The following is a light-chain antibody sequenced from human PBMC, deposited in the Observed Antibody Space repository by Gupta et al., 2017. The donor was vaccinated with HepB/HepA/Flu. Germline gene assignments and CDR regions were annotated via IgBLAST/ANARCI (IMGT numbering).Light chain of an antibody. V-gene: IGKV3-11*01. Sequence: EIVLTQSPATLSLSPGERATLSCRASQSVSSYLAWYQQKPGQAPRLLIYDASNRATGIPARFSGIGSGTDFTLTISSLEPEEFAVYYCQQRSNWPPALTFGGGTKVEIK. CDR2: DAS. CDR1: QSVSSY. J-gene: IGKJ4*01. CDR3: QQRSNWPPALT.